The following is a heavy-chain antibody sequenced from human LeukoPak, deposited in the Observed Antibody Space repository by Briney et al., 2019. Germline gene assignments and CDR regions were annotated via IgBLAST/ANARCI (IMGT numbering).Heavy chain of an antibody. CDR1: GFTFSSYE. J-gene: IGHJ4*02. D-gene: IGHD6-13*01. CDR3: ARVDSSSWSYYFDY. CDR2: ISSSGSTI. V-gene: IGHV3-48*03. Sequence: PGGSLRLSCAASGFTFSSYEMNWVRQAPGKGLEWVSYISSSGSTIYYADSVKGRFTISRDNAKNSLYLQMNSLRPEDTAVYYCARVDSSSWSYYFDYWGQGTLVTVSS.